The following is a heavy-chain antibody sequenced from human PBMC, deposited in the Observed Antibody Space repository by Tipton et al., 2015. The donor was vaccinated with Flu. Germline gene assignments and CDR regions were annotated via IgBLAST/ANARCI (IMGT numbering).Heavy chain of an antibody. CDR3: ARGDFWTGYYVDY. CDR2: IYYSGST. Sequence: TLSLTCTVSGGSVSSGSYYWSWIRQPPGKGLEWIGYIYYSGSTNYNPSLKSRVTISVDTSKNQFSLKLSSVTAADTAVYYCARGDFWTGYYVDYWGQGTLLSVSS. D-gene: IGHD3/OR15-3a*01. J-gene: IGHJ4*02. CDR1: GGSVSSGSYY. V-gene: IGHV4-61*01.